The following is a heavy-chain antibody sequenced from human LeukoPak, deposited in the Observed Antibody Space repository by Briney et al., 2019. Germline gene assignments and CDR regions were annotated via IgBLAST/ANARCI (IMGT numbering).Heavy chain of an antibody. Sequence: GGSLRLSCAASGFTFSSYRMSWVRQAPGKGLEWVANIKQDGSEKYYVDSVKGRFTISRDNAKNSLYLQMNSLRAEDTAVYYCATDLSYSSSSYYYYYGMDVWGQGTTVTVSS. CDR3: ATDLSYSSSSYYYYYGMDV. CDR2: IKQDGSEK. J-gene: IGHJ6*02. V-gene: IGHV3-7*01. CDR1: GFTFSSYR. D-gene: IGHD6-6*01.